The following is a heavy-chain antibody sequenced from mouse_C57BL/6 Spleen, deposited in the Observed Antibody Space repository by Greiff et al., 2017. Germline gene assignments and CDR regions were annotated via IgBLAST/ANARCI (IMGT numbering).Heavy chain of an antibody. D-gene: IGHD2-3*01. CDR3: ARGGFYDGYPLDY. CDR1: GYAFSSYW. J-gene: IGHJ2*01. CDR2: IYPGDGDT. V-gene: IGHV1-80*01. Sequence: QVQLQQSGAELVKPGASVKISCKASGYAFSSYWMNWMKQRPGKGLEWIGQIYPGDGDTNYNGKFKGKATLTADKSSSTAYMQLSSLTSEDSAVYFCARGGFYDGYPLDYWGQGTTLTVSS.